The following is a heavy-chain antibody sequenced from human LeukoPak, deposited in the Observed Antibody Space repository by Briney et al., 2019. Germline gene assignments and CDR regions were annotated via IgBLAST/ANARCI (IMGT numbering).Heavy chain of an antibody. V-gene: IGHV4-34*01. D-gene: IGHD2-21*02. Sequence: SETLSLTCAVYGGSFSDYYWSWIRQPPGKGLEWIGEINHSGSTTYNPSLKSRVTISVDTSKNQFSLKLSSVTAADTAVYYCARGPAAGHIVVVTGLAFDYWGQGTLVTVSS. J-gene: IGHJ4*02. CDR2: INHSGST. CDR3: ARGPAAGHIVVVTGLAFDY. CDR1: GGSFSDYY.